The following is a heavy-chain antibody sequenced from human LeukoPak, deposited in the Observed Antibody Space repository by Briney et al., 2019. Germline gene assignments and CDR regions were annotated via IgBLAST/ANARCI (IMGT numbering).Heavy chain of an antibody. V-gene: IGHV1-3*01. D-gene: IGHD1-26*01. Sequence: ASVKVSCKASGYTFTSYAMHWVRQAPGQRLEWMGWINAGNGNTKYSQKFQGRVTITRDTSTSTAYMELRSLRSDDTAVYYCARGVNSGSYYRRDDAFDIWGQGTMVTVSS. CDR2: INAGNGNT. CDR3: ARGVNSGSYYRRDDAFDI. CDR1: GYTFTSYA. J-gene: IGHJ3*02.